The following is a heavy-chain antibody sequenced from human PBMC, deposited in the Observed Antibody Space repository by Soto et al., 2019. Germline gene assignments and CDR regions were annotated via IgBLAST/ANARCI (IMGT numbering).Heavy chain of an antibody. V-gene: IGHV4-59*01. D-gene: IGHD1-1*01. CDR2: IYYSGST. J-gene: IGHJ6*02. CDR3: ARSPWNDYGMDV. Sequence: SETLSLTCTVSGASFTNNYWSWIRQPPGKGLEWIGYIYYSGSTNYNPSLKSRVTISVDTSKNQFSLKLSSVTAADTAVYYCARSPWNDYGMDVWGQGTTVTVS. CDR1: GASFTNNY.